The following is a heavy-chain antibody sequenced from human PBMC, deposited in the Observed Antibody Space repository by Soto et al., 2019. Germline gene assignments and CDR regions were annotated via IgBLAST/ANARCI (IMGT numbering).Heavy chain of an antibody. D-gene: IGHD3-22*01. Sequence: PSETLSLTCAVSGDSISSSFWWSWIRQPPGKGLEWIGEINHSGSTNYNPSLKSRVTISVDTSKNQFSLKLSSVTAADTAVYYCARGDDSSGYPDYWGQGTLVTVSS. CDR1: GDSISSSFW. V-gene: IGHV4-4*02. CDR3: ARGDDSSGYPDY. J-gene: IGHJ4*02. CDR2: INHSGST.